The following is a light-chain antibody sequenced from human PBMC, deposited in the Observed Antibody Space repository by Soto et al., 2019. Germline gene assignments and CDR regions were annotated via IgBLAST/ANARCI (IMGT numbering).Light chain of an antibody. J-gene: IGKJ5*01. Sequence: DIVMTQSPLSLPVTPGEPASISGRSIQSLLHSNGYNYLDWYLQKPGKAPKLLIYAASSFQSGVPSRFSGSGSGADFTLTISSLQPEDFATYYCQQSYSSLTFGQGTRLEIK. CDR1: QSLLHSNGYNY. V-gene: IGKV2-28*01. CDR2: AAS. CDR3: QQSYSSLT.